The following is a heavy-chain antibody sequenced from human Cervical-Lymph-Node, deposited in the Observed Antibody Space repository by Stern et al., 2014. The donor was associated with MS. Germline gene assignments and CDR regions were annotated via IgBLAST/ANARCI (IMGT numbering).Heavy chain of an antibody. CDR2: LSGSGGST. D-gene: IGHD6-19*01. CDR3: AKDRAQSIAMAGRIDY. CDR1: GFTFNTYA. J-gene: IGHJ4*02. Sequence: EVQLEESGGGLVQPGGSLRLSCVASGFTFNTYAMSWVRPAPGKGLAWVSVLSGSGGSTYDADSVKGRFTISRYKSRNTLFLQMNSLRVEDTAVYYCAKDRAQSIAMAGRIDYWGQGTLVTVSS. V-gene: IGHV3-23*04.